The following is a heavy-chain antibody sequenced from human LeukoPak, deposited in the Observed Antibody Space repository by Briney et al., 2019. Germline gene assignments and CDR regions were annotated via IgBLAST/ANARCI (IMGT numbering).Heavy chain of an antibody. V-gene: IGHV3-30*18. Sequence: GGSLRLSCAASGFTFSSYAMSWVRQAPGKGLEWVAVISYDGSNKYYADSVKGRFTISRDNSKNTLYLQMNSLRAVGTAVYYCAKDRYSSSWYFDYWGQGTLVTVSS. CDR1: GFTFSSYA. CDR2: ISYDGSNK. CDR3: AKDRYSSSWYFDY. D-gene: IGHD6-13*01. J-gene: IGHJ4*02.